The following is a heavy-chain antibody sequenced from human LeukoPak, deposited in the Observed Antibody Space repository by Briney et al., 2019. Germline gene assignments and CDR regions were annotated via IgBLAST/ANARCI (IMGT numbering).Heavy chain of an antibody. J-gene: IGHJ4*02. V-gene: IGHV4-39*01. CDR1: GGSISSSSYY. D-gene: IGHD5-12*01. CDR2: IYYSGST. CDR3: ARHIVATITGVDY. Sequence: PSETLSLTCTVSGGSISSSSYYWGWLRQPPGKGLEWIGSIYYSGSTYYNPSLKSRVTISVDTSENQFSLKLSSVTAADTAVYYCARHIVATITGVDYWGQGTLVTVSS.